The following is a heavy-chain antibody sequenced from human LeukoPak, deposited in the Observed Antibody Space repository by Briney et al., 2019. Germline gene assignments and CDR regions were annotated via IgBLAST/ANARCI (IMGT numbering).Heavy chain of an antibody. CDR1: GFTFSSYA. V-gene: IGHV3-23*01. Sequence: PGGSLRLSCAASGFTFSSYAMSWVRQAPGKGLEWVSAISGSGGSTYYADSVKGRFTISRDNSKNTLYLQMNSLRAEDTAVYYCAKEVVVVPAAMTGYYYYGMDVWGQGTTVTVSS. D-gene: IGHD2-2*01. CDR2: ISGSGGST. CDR3: AKEVVVVPAAMTGYYYYGMDV. J-gene: IGHJ6*02.